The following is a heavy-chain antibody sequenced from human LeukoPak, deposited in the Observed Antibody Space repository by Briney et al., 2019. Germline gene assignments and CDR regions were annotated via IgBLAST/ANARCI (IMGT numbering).Heavy chain of an antibody. CDR2: IYYSGNT. D-gene: IGHD3-16*02. Sequence: KPSETLSLTCTVSGGSISSSYWSWIRQPPGRGLEWIGHIYYSGNTNHNPSLKSRVTISVDTSKNQFALSLTCVTAADTAVYYCARGWGYTDYWGQGTLVTVSS. CDR3: ARGWGYTDY. CDR1: GGSISSSY. J-gene: IGHJ4*02. V-gene: IGHV4-59*01.